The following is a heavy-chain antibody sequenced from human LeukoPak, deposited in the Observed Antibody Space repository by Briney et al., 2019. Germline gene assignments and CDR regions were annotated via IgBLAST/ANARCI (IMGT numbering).Heavy chain of an antibody. CDR3: ARHLSGVTGYSYGRGIDY. CDR1: GFTFSSYW. J-gene: IGHJ4*02. D-gene: IGHD5-18*01. Sequence: GGSLRLSCAASGFTFSSYWMSWVRQAPGKGLEWVANIKKDGSEKYYVDSVKGRFTISRDNAKTSLYLQMNSLRAEDTAVYYCARHLSGVTGYSYGRGIDYWGQGTLVTVSS. V-gene: IGHV3-7*01. CDR2: IKKDGSEK.